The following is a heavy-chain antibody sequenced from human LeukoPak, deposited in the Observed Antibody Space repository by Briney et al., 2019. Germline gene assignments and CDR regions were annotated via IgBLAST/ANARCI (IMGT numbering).Heavy chain of an antibody. CDR3: AKEYYYYGMDV. Sequence: GGSLRLSCAASGFTFSSYGMHWVRQAPGKGLEWVAVISYDASNKYYADSVKGRFTISRDNSKNTLYLQMNSLRAEDTAVYYCAKEYYYYGMDVWGQGTTVTVSS. V-gene: IGHV3-30*18. J-gene: IGHJ6*02. CDR1: GFTFSSYG. CDR2: ISYDASNK.